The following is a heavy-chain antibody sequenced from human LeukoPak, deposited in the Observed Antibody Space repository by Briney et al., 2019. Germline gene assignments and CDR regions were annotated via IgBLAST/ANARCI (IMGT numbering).Heavy chain of an antibody. D-gene: IGHD3-10*01. J-gene: IGHJ4*02. Sequence: SETLSLTCTASGDSISSSYWSWIRQPPGKGLEWIGYISYSGSTSSNPSLRSRVTISVDTSKNQFSLRLTSVTAADTAVYYCARHPLGYYGSGTYYNGGYFDYWGQGTLVTVSS. CDR2: ISYSGST. V-gene: IGHV4-59*08. CDR3: ARHPLGYYGSGTYYNGGYFDY. CDR1: GDSISSSY.